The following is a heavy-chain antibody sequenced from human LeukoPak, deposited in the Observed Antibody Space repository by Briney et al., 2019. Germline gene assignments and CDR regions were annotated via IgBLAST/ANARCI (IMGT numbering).Heavy chain of an antibody. Sequence: GGSLRLSCAASGFTFSIYSMNWVRQAPGKGLEWLSYITSDSNTIYYADSVKGRFTISRDNAKNSLYLQMNSLRAEDTALYYCARVVIDAFDIWGQGTKVTVSS. CDR1: GFTFSIYS. D-gene: IGHD3-22*01. CDR2: ITSDSNTI. CDR3: ARVVIDAFDI. J-gene: IGHJ3*02. V-gene: IGHV3-48*04.